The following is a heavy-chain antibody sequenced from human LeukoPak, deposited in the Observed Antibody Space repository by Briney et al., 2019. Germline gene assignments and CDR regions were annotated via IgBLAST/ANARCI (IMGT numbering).Heavy chain of an antibody. CDR2: MNPNRGNT. D-gene: IGHD4-17*01. J-gene: IGHJ4*02. CDR3: ARGIGSTTVTTLEYYFDY. V-gene: IGHV1-8*01. Sequence: ASVKVSCKASGYTFTSYDINWVRQATGQGLEWMGWMNPNRGNTGYAQKFQGRVAMTRNTSISTAYMELSSLRSEDTAVYYCARGIGSTTVTTLEYYFDYWGQGTLVTVSS. CDR1: GYTFTSYD.